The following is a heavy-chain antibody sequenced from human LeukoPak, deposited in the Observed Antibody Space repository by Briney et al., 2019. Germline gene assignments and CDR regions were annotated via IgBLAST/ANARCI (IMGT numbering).Heavy chain of an antibody. Sequence: GESLKISCKGSGYSFTSYWIDWVRQMPGKGLEWMGIIYPGDSDTRYSPSFQGQVTISADKSISTAYLQWSSLKASDTAMYYCARHRGSMYYYDSSGWYFDYWGRGTLVTVSS. J-gene: IGHJ4*02. CDR1: GYSFTSYW. D-gene: IGHD3-22*01. CDR3: ARHRGSMYYYDSSGWYFDY. V-gene: IGHV5-51*01. CDR2: IYPGDSDT.